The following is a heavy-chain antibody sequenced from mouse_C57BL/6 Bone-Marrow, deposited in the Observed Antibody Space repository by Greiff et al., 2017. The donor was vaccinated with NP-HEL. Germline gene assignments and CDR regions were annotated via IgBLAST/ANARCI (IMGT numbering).Heavy chain of an antibody. CDR1: GFTFSSYA. V-gene: IGHV5-4*03. D-gene: IGHD2-1*01. J-gene: IGHJ4*01. Sequence: EVMLVESGGGLVKPGGSLKLSCAASGFTFSSYAMSWVRQTPEKRLEWVATISDGGSYTYYPDNVKGRFTISRDNAKNNLYLQMSHLKSEDTAMYYWARDGGVYYCNPMDYWGQGTSVTVSS. CDR2: ISDGGSYT. CDR3: ARDGGVYYCNPMDY.